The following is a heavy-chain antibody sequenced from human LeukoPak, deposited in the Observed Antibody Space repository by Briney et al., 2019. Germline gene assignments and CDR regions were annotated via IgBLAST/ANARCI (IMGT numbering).Heavy chain of an antibody. CDR1: GYTLTELS. J-gene: IGHJ4*02. D-gene: IGHD2-2*01. CDR2: FDPEDGET. CDR3: ATSPRIVVPAARRGFDY. V-gene: IGHV1-24*01. Sequence: ASVKVSCKVSGYTLTELSMHWVRQAPGKGLEWMGGFDPEDGETIYAQKFQGRVTMTEDTSTGTAYMELSSLRSEDTAVYYCATSPRIVVPAARRGFDYWGQGTLVTVSS.